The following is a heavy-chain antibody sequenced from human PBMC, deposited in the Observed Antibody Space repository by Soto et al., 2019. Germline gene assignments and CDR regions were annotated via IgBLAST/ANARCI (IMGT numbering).Heavy chain of an antibody. CDR1: GFSLSTSGVG. J-gene: IGHJ4*02. Sequence: QITLKESGPTLVKPTQTLTLTCTFSGFSLSTSGVGVGWIRQPPGQALEWLALIYWDDDKRYSPSLKSRLTNTKDNTKHQVVLTHTNMDPVDTAPYYCAHSCYYFPDTDYCDYWGQGTLVNVSS. D-gene: IGHD1-26*01. CDR3: AHSCYYFPDTDYCDY. V-gene: IGHV2-5*02. CDR2: IYWDDDK.